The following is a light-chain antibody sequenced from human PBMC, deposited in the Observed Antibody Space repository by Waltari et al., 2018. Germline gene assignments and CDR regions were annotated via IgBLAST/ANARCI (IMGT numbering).Light chain of an antibody. Sequence: DIVMTQSPLSLSVTPGEQASISCRSSQSLLHSSGNTFLDWYLQKPGQSPQLLIYLVSNRASWGRYRCSGSGSGTDFTLKISRVEAEDVGVYFCMQARQTPWTFGQGTKVEIK. CDR1: QSLLHSSGNTF. V-gene: IGKV2-28*01. CDR3: MQARQTPWT. J-gene: IGKJ1*01. CDR2: LVS.